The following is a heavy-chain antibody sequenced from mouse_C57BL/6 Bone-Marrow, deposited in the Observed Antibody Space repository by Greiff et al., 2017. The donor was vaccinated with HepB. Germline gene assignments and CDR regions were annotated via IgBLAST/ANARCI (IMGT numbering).Heavy chain of an antibody. CDR3: ARGGTTIVAHCAMDY. D-gene: IGHD1-1*01. CDR2: ISYDGSN. Sequence: VQLKESGPGLVKPSQSLSLTCSVTGYSITSGYYWNWIRQFPGNKLEWMGYISYDGSNNYNPSLKNRISITHDTSKNQFFLKLNSVTTEDTATYYCARGGTTIVAHCAMDYWGQGTSVTVSS. V-gene: IGHV3-6*01. CDR1: GYSITSGYY. J-gene: IGHJ4*01.